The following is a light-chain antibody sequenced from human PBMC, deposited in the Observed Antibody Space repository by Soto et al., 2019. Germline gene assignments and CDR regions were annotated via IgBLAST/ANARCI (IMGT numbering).Light chain of an antibody. CDR2: GAS. Sequence: EIVLTHSPGTLSLSPGERATLSCRASQSVSSNLAWYQQKPGQAPRLLIYGASNRATGIPERFTGSGSGTDFTLTISRLETQDSAMYYCQQYVISVTFGQGTRLEVK. J-gene: IGKJ5*01. CDR3: QQYVISVT. CDR1: QSVSSN. V-gene: IGKV3-20*01.